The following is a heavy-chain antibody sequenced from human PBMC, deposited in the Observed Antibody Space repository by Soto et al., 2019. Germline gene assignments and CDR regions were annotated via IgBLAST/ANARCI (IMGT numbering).Heavy chain of an antibody. D-gene: IGHD6-19*01. CDR2: INHSGSA. V-gene: IGHV4-34*01. J-gene: IGHJ4*02. CDR3: ARGLITGSHYSGGWYYFDS. Sequence: SETLSLTCAVYGGSFSGYYWSWIRQPPGKGLEWIGEINHSGSASYNPSLKKRVTISVHTSNSQFSMELSSVTAADTSVYYCARGLITGSHYSGGWYYFDSWGQGTQVTVS. CDR1: GGSFSGYY.